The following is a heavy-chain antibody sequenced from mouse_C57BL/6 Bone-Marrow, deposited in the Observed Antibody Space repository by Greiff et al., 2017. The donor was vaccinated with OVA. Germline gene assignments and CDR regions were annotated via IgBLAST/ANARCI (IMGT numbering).Heavy chain of an antibody. V-gene: IGHV1-64*01. D-gene: IGHD1-1*01. CDR1: GYTFTSYW. Sequence: QVQLQQSGAELVKPGASVKLSCKASGYTFTSYWMHWVKQRPGQGLEWIGMIHPNSGSTNYNEKFKSKATLTVDKSSSTAYMQLSSLTSEDSAVYYCADLITTVVATDYWGQGTTLTVSS. CDR2: IHPNSGST. J-gene: IGHJ2*01. CDR3: ADLITTVVATDY.